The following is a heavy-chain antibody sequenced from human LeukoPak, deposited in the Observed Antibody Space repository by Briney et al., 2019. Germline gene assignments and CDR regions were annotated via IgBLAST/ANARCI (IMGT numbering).Heavy chain of an antibody. D-gene: IGHD3-22*01. Sequence: ASETLSLTCAVYGGSFSGYYWSWIRQPPGKGLEWIGEINHSGSTNYNPSLKSRVTISVDTSKNQFSLKLSSVTAADTAVYYCARDARSTMIVVVPSDDAFDIWGQGTMVTVSS. V-gene: IGHV4-34*01. J-gene: IGHJ3*02. CDR2: INHSGST. CDR3: ARDARSTMIVVVPSDDAFDI. CDR1: GGSFSGYY.